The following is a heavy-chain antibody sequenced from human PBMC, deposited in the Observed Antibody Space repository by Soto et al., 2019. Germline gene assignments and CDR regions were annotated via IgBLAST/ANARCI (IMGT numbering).Heavy chain of an antibody. Sequence: SETLSLTCTVSGTSIRSGGYYWTWIRQRPGKGLEWLGYIYYRGSTYYNPSLKTRVTLSLDPSKSQFSLTLTSATAADTAIYYCASDLSGSRATIDYWGLGALVTVSS. CDR2: IYYRGST. CDR1: GTSIRSGGYY. J-gene: IGHJ4*02. CDR3: ASDLSGSRATIDY. D-gene: IGHD6-13*01. V-gene: IGHV4-31*03.